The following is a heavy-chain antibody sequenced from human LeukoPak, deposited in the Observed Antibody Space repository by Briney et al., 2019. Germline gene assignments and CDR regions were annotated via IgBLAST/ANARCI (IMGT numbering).Heavy chain of an antibody. CDR2: ISYDGSNK. J-gene: IGHJ6*03. D-gene: IGHD3-3*01. CDR3: ARGQGYPHDFWSGYSRVYMDV. Sequence: GGSLRLSCAASGFTFSSYAMHWVRQAPGKGLEWVAVISYDGSNKYYADSVKGRFTISRDNSKNTLYLQMNSLRAEDTAVYYCARGQGYPHDFWSGYSRVYMDVWGKGTTVTVSS. V-gene: IGHV3-30*04. CDR1: GFTFSSYA.